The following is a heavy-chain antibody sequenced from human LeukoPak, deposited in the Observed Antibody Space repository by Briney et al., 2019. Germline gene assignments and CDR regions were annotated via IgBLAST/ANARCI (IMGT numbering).Heavy chain of an antibody. CDR1: GGTFSSYA. J-gene: IGHJ4*02. CDR3: ARALHYSSSCFDY. V-gene: IGHV1-2*02. CDR2: INPNSGGT. D-gene: IGHD6-13*01. Sequence: ASVKVSCKASGGTFSSYAISWVRQAPGQGLEWMGWINPNSGGTNYAQKFQGRVTMTRDTSISTAYMELSRLRSDDTAVYYCARALHYSSSCFDYWGQGTLVTVSS.